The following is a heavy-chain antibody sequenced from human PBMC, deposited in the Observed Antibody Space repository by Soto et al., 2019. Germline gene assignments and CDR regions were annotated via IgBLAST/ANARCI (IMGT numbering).Heavy chain of an antibody. V-gene: IGHV1-18*04. D-gene: IGHD1-26*01. CDR1: GYSFTSYW. J-gene: IGHJ3*02. Sequence: PGESLKISCKGSGYSFTSYWIGWVRQAPGQGLEWMGWISAYNGNTNYAQKLQGRVTMTTDTSTSTAYMELRSLRSDNTAVYYCARVDRVGAPLYAFDIWGQGTMVTVSS. CDR2: ISAYNGNT. CDR3: ARVDRVGAPLYAFDI.